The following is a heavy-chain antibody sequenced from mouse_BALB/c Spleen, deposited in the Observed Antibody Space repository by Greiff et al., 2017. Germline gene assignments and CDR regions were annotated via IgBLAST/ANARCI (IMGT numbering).Heavy chain of an antibody. J-gene: IGHJ4*01. CDR1: GFNIKDTY. Sequence: EVQLQQSGAELVKPGASVKLSCTASGFNIKDTYMHWVKQRPEQGLEWIGRIDPANGNTKYDPKFQGKATITADTSSNTAYLQLSSLTSEDTAVYYCARYYDYGEGAMDYWGQGTSVTVSS. CDR3: ARYYDYGEGAMDY. V-gene: IGHV14-3*02. D-gene: IGHD2-4*01. CDR2: IDPANGNT.